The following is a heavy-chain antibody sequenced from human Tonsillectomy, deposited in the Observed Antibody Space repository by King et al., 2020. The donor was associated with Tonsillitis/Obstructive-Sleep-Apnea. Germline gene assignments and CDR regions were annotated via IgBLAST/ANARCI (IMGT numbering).Heavy chain of an antibody. D-gene: IGHD5-18*01. V-gene: IGHV3-23*04. J-gene: IGHJ4*02. CDR2: ITGSGSDT. CDR3: AKRAGISYGYFDY. CDR1: GFTFSYYA. Sequence: VQLVESGGALVQPGGSLRLSCAASGFTFSYYAVGWVRQTPGKGLEWVSAITGSGSDTYYADSVKGRFTISRDNSKNTLYLEMNSLRADDTAVYHCAKRAGISYGYFDYWGQGTLVTVSS.